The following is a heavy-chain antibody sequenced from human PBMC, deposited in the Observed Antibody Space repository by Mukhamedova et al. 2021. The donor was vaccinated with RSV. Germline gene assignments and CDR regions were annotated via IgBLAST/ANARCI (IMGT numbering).Heavy chain of an antibody. CDR3: ARGGFWRGFYYDFD. D-gene: IGHD3-3*01. J-gene: IGHJ3*02. Sequence: GFTFGSYAMSWVRQAPGKGLEWVSSVGSTGTQTFYADSMRGRFTISRDNSKRTLYLQLSSLRADDTAVYSCARGGFWRGFYYDFD. CDR2: VGSTGTQT. V-gene: IGHV3-23*01. CDR1: GFTFGSYA.